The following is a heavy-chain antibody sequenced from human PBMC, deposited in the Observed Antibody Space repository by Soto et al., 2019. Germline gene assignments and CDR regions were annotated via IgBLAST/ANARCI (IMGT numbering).Heavy chain of an antibody. D-gene: IGHD2-8*02. CDR3: ARDKITGRFDY. J-gene: IGHJ4*02. CDR1: RAFINSGGFY. V-gene: IGHV4-31*03. CDR2: IFQSGST. Sequence: PSETLSLTCSVSRAFINSGGFYYSWIRQPPGKGLEWLGDIFQSGSTHYTPSLRGRLTLSADTSRNQLSLQLTSVTAADTAVYFCARDKITGRFDYWGQGTLVPVAS.